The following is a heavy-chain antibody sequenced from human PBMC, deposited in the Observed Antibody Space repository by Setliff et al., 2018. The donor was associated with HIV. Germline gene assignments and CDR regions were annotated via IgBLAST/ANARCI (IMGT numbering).Heavy chain of an antibody. CDR3: ARDTYNFWSAYYKAGFDP. Sequence: ASVKVSCKTTGYTFSTYPMHWVRQAPGQRLEWMGWINTGNDNTRYSQKFQGRVTITRDTSASTAYMELSSLISEDTAVYYCARDTYNFWSAYYKAGFDPRGQGTLVTVSS. CDR1: GYTFSTYP. V-gene: IGHV1-3*04. J-gene: IGHJ5*02. D-gene: IGHD3-3*01. CDR2: INTGNDNT.